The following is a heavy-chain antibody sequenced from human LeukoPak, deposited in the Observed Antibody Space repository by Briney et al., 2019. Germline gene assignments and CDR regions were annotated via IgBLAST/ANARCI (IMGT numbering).Heavy chain of an antibody. Sequence: SETLSLTCTVSGGSISSSNYYWGWIRQPPGKGLEWIGSIYDSGSTYYNPSLKSRVTISVGTSKNQFSLKLSSVTAADTAVYYCARAYEVDYPLGPFDYWGQGTLVTVSS. CDR3: ARAYEVDYPLGPFDY. CDR2: IYDSGST. D-gene: IGHD4-11*01. J-gene: IGHJ4*02. V-gene: IGHV4-39*07. CDR1: GGSISSSNYY.